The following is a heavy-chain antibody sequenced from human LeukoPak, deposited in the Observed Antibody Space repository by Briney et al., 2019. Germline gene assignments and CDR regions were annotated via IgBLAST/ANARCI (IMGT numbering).Heavy chain of an antibody. Sequence: GGSLRLSCAASGFTFSSYWMHWVRQAPGKGLVCVSRINGDGSSTNYADSVKGRFTISRDNAKNTLYLQMNSLRAEDTAVYFCSRGFWGWEVDYWGQGILVTVSS. J-gene: IGHJ4*02. CDR1: GFTFSSYW. D-gene: IGHD3-16*01. CDR2: INGDGSST. V-gene: IGHV3-74*01. CDR3: SRGFWGWEVDY.